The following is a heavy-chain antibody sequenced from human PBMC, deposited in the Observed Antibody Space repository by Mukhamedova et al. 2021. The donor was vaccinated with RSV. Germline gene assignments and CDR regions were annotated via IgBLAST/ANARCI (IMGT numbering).Heavy chain of an antibody. D-gene: IGHD3-3*01. CDR2: ISYDGSNK. Sequence: SSYGMHWVRQAPGKGLEWVAVISYDGSNKYYADSVKGRFTISRDNSKNTLYLQMNSLRAEDTAVYYCAKGWDPYDFWSGLNFDYW. J-gene: IGHJ4*01. CDR3: AKGWDPYDFWSGLNFDY. CDR1: SSYG. V-gene: IGHV3-30*18.